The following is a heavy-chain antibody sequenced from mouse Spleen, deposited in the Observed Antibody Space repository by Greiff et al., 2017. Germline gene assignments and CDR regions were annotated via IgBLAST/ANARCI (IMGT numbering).Heavy chain of an antibody. CDR2: ISDGGSYT. V-gene: IGHV5-4*01. Sequence: EVHLVESGGGLVKPGGSLKLSCAASGFTFSSYAMSWVRQTPEKRLEWVATISDGGSYTYYPDNVKGRFTISRDNAKNNLYLQMSHLKSEDTAMYYCARDPFYDGHDRYAMDYWGQGTSVTVSS. J-gene: IGHJ4*01. CDR3: ARDPFYDGHDRYAMDY. CDR1: GFTFSSYA. D-gene: IGHD2-3*01.